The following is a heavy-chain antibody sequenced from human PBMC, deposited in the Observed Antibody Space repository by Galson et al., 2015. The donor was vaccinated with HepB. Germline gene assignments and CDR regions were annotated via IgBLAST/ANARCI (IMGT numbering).Heavy chain of an antibody. J-gene: IGHJ4*02. D-gene: IGHD3-16*02. V-gene: IGHV3-30*18. Sequence: SLRLSCAVSGFTFRNYGMHWVRQAPGKRLEWVAAISFDGSNQDYVESVKGRFTISRDNSKNTLYLQMSSLRPGDTAVYYCAKDLNQALYYFDHWGQGTLSPSPQ. CDR3: AKDLNQALYYFDH. CDR1: GFTFRNYG. CDR2: ISFDGSNQ.